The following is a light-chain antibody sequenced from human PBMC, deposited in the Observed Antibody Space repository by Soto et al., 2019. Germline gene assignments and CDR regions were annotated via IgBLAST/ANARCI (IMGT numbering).Light chain of an antibody. CDR3: QSYDSSLSGSRI. V-gene: IGLV1-40*01. Sequence: QPVLTQPPSVSGAPGQRVTISCTGSSSNIGAGHDVHWYQQLPGTAPRLLIYRDINRPSGVPDRFSGSKSGTSASLAITGLQAEDEANYYCQSYDSSLSGSRIFGEGTKLTVL. CDR2: RDI. CDR1: SSNIGAGHD. J-gene: IGLJ2*01.